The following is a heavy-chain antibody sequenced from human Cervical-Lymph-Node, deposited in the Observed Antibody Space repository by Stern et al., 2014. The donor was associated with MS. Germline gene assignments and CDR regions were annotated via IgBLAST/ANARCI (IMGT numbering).Heavy chain of an antibody. Sequence: EVQLVESGAEVKKPGESLKISCKGSGYSFTSYWIGWVRQMPGKGLEGMGIIYPGDSDTRYSPSFQGQVTISADKSISTAYLQWSSLKASDTAMYYCARVGRDYGSGSYRTLVDYWGQGTLVTVSS. CDR1: GYSFTSYW. CDR3: ARVGRDYGSGSYRTLVDY. D-gene: IGHD3-10*01. V-gene: IGHV5-51*03. J-gene: IGHJ4*02. CDR2: IYPGDSDT.